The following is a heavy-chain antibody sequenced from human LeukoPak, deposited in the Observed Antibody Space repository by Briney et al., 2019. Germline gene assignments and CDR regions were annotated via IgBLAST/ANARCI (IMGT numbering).Heavy chain of an antibody. Sequence: GGSLRLSCAASGFTFDDYAMHWVRQAPGKGLEWVSNISWNSGSIGYADSVKGRFTISRDNAKNSLYLQMNSLRAEDTALYYCAKGRYYDILTGYHLDYWGQGTLVTVSS. D-gene: IGHD3-9*01. V-gene: IGHV3-9*01. CDR3: AKGRYYDILTGYHLDY. CDR2: ISWNSGSI. CDR1: GFTFDDYA. J-gene: IGHJ4*02.